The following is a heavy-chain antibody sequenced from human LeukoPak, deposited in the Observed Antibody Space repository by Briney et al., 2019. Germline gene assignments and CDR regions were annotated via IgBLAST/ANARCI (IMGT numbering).Heavy chain of an antibody. Sequence: GTSLRLSCVTSGFTFNNYPMRWVRQAPGKGLEWVAVIGYDGRFKFHSDSVKGRFTISRDDSKNTLYLQMNSLRPEDTALYYCARDPKTGSPDYFDYWGQGTLVTVST. V-gene: IGHV3-30*04. CDR2: IGYDGRFK. D-gene: IGHD3-10*01. J-gene: IGHJ4*02. CDR1: GFTFNNYP. CDR3: ARDPKTGSPDYFDY.